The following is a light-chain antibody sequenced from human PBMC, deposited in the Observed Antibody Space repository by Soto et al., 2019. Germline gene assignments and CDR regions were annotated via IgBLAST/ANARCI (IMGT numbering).Light chain of an antibody. Sequence: DIVMTQSPESLAVSLGERVAINCKSSQSVFYNYNSKNYLAWYQQKPGQPPKMLIYWASTRESGVPDRFSGSGSGTDFTLAISSLQAEDVAVYYCQQYYTSPPTFGGGTKVEIK. CDR1: QSVFYNYNSKNY. CDR3: QQYYTSPPT. J-gene: IGKJ4*01. CDR2: WAS. V-gene: IGKV4-1*01.